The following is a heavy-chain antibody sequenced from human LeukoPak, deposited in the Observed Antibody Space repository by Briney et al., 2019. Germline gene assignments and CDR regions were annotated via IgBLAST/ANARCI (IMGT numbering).Heavy chain of an antibody. J-gene: IGHJ4*02. V-gene: IGHV3-30*02. Sequence: GGSLRLSCAASGFSFSAYAMYWVRQAPGKGPEWVALIRYDGINKYYGDSVKGRFAISRDNSKNMLYLQMNSLRAEDTAVYYCVKTGSGWYGDYWGQGARVTVSS. CDR3: VKTGSGWYGDY. CDR2: IRYDGINK. CDR1: GFSFSAYA. D-gene: IGHD6-13*01.